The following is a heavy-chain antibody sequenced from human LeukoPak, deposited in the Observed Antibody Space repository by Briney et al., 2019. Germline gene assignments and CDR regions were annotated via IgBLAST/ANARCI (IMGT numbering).Heavy chain of an antibody. V-gene: IGHV3-21*01. D-gene: IGHD3-10*01. CDR1: GFTFNTYA. J-gene: IGHJ2*01. CDR2: ISSSSSYI. CDR3: AREELGRYFDL. Sequence: GGSLRLSCAASGFTFNTYAMSWVRQAPGKGLECVSSISSSSSYIHYADSVKGRFTISRDNAKNSLYLQMNSLRAEDTAVYYCAREELGRYFDLWGRGALLTVSS.